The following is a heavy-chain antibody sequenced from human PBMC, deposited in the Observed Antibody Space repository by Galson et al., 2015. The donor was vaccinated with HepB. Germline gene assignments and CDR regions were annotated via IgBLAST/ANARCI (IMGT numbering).Heavy chain of an antibody. J-gene: IGHJ4*02. CDR2: INVGNGNR. Sequence: SVKVSCKASGYTFTTYAIHWVRQAPGQRLEWMGWINVGNGNRRHSQNFQGRVTISRDTSANTAYMELSSLRSEDTAVYYCARNIVATTSWDYWGQGTLVTVSS. V-gene: IGHV1-3*01. CDR3: ARNIVATTSWDY. CDR1: GYTFTTYA. D-gene: IGHD5-12*01.